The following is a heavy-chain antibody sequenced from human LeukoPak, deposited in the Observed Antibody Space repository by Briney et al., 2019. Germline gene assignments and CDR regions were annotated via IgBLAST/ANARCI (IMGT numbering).Heavy chain of an antibody. Sequence: SGPTLVNPTQTLTLTCTFSWFSLSTGGVGVGWIRQPPGKALEWLALIYSNDDKRYSPSLKTRLTITKDTSKNQVVLTMTNMDPVDTATYSCAHSVIVGSTLGHFDYWGQGTLVTVSS. D-gene: IGHD1-26*01. V-gene: IGHV2-5*01. CDR3: AHSVIVGSTLGHFDY. J-gene: IGHJ4*02. CDR1: WFSLSTGGVG. CDR2: IYSNDDK.